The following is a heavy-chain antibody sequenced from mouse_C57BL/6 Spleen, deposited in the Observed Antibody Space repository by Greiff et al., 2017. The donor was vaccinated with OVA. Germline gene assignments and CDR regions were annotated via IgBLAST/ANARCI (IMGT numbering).Heavy chain of an antibody. D-gene: IGHD1-1*01. CDR2: IHPNSGST. CDR3: ARGTYYYGLDY. V-gene: IGHV1-64*01. CDR1: GYTFTSYW. J-gene: IGHJ2*01. Sequence: VQLQQSGAELVKPGASVKLSCKASGYTFTSYWMHWVKQRPGQGLEWIGMIHPNSGSTNYNEKFKSKATLTVDKSSSTAYMQLSSLTSEDSAVYYCARGTYYYGLDYWGQGTTLTVSS.